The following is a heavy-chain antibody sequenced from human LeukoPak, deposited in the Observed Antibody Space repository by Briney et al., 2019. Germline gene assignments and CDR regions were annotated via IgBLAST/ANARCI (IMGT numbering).Heavy chain of an antibody. CDR2: ISVSGGTT. CDR3: AKGNILTGYNNPYYFDY. J-gene: IGHJ4*02. Sequence: PGGSLRLSCAASGFTFSSYAMSWVRQAPGKGLEWFSGISVSGGTTYYADSVKGRFTISRDRPKNTLYLQMNSLRAEDTAVYYCAKGNILTGYNNPYYFDYWGQGTLVTVSS. CDR1: GFTFSSYA. V-gene: IGHV3-23*01. D-gene: IGHD3-9*01.